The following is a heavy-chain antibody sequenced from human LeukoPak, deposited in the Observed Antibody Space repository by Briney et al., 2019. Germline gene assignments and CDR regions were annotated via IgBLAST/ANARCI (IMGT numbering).Heavy chain of an antibody. D-gene: IGHD4-17*01. Sequence: SETLSLTCTVSGGSISSSSYYWGWIRQPPGKGLEWIGSIYYSGSTYYSPSLKSRVTISVDTSKNQFSLKLSSVTAADTAVYYCARLTVTTLFLPNYFDYWGQGTLVTVSS. J-gene: IGHJ4*02. V-gene: IGHV4-39*01. CDR3: ARLTVTTLFLPNYFDY. CDR1: GGSISSSSYY. CDR2: IYYSGST.